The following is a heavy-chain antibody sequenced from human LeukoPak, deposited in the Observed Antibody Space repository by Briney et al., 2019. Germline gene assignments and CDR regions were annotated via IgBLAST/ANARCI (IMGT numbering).Heavy chain of an antibody. CDR1: GGNFSTYA. D-gene: IGHD4-23*01. J-gene: IGHJ6*02. V-gene: IGHV1-69*04. CDR3: ARKAMDGGNLHYYFGMDV. Sequence: ASVKVSCKASGGNFSTYAINWVRQAPGQGLEWMGRSVPVLGIANQAPEYQGRVTFTADTSTNIAYMDLSSLRSEDTAVYFCARKAMDGGNLHYYFGMDVWGQGTTVIVSS. CDR2: SVPVLGIA.